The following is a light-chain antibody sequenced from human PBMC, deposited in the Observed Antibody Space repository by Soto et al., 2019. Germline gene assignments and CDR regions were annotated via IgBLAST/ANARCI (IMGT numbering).Light chain of an antibody. V-gene: IGKV1-39*01. CDR3: QQSSTTPWT. J-gene: IGKJ1*01. CDR1: QTITRN. CDR2: GAS. Sequence: DIQMTQSPPSLYASLGDSVTITCRASQTITRNLNWYQQKPGKPPNLLIFGASSLQSGVPSRFVGSGSGTHFTLTVTNLQPEDFATYFCQQSSTTPWTFGQGTKVEVK.